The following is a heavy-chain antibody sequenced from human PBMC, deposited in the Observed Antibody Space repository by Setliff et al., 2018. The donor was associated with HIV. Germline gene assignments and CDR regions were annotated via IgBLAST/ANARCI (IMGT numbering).Heavy chain of an antibody. V-gene: IGHV3-23*01. CDR2: IGAVGTPT. D-gene: IGHD3-10*02. J-gene: IGHJ3*02. CDR1: GFTFSTYA. Sequence: LRLSCAASGFTFSTYAMGWVRQAAGKGLEWVSTIGAVGTPTHYAESVKGRFTISKDNSKNTLYLQMSSLRDEDTAVYYCAKVFVFGVDAFDIWGQGTMVTVSS. CDR3: AKVFVFGVDAFDI.